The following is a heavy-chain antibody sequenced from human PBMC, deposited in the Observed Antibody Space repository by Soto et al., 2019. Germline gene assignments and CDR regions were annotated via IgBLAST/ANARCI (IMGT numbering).Heavy chain of an antibody. CDR1: GFTFSSYE. D-gene: IGHD3-22*01. J-gene: IGHJ6*02. V-gene: IGHV3-48*03. Sequence: GGSLRLSCAASGFTFSSYEMNWVRQAPGKGPEWVSYISSSGSTIYYADSVKGRFTISRDNAKNSLCLQMNSLRAEDSAVYYCARAPRYYYDSSGFDYGMDVWGQGTTVTVSS. CDR3: ARAPRYYYDSSGFDYGMDV. CDR2: ISSSGSTI.